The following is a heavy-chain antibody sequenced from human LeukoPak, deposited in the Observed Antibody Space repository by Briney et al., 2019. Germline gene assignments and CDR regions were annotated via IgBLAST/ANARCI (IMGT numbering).Heavy chain of an antibody. CDR3: ATLAPWTDFDY. CDR1: GYTLTELS. D-gene: IGHD3/OR15-3a*01. J-gene: IGHJ4*02. V-gene: IGHV1-24*01. Sequence: ASVKVSCKVSGYTLTELSMHWVRRAPGKGLEWMGGFDPEDGETGHAQRFQGRVTMTEDTSTDTAYMELSSLTSEDTAVYFCATLAPWTDFDYWGQGTLVTVSS. CDR2: FDPEDGET.